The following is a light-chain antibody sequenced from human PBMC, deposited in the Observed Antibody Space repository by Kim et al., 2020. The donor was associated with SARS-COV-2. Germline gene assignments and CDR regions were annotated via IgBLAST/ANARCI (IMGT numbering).Light chain of an antibody. CDR3: YHLTSSPSYC. V-gene: IGKV3-20*01. CDR2: ATS. Sequence: VVLTQSPGTLSLSPGERATLSCRASQSMSAGYLTWYQQKPGQAPRLLMYATSIRATGIPDRFSGSESGTDFILTINRLEPEDCAFYYCYHLTSSPSYCFGQGPKLEI. CDR1: QSMSAGY. J-gene: IGKJ2*03.